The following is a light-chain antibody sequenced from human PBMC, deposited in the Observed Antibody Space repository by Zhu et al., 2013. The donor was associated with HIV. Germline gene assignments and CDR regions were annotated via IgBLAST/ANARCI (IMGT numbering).Light chain of an antibody. CDR2: WAS. V-gene: IGKV4-1*01. CDR3: QQFYNTPIT. Sequence: DIVMTQSPDSLAVSLGERATINCKSSQSVLYSSNNKNYLAWYQQKPGQPPKLLIYWASTRESGVPDRFSGSGSGTDFTLTINSLQAEDAAVYYCQQFYNTPITFGRGTRLEIK. CDR1: QSVLYSSNNKNY. J-gene: IGKJ5*01.